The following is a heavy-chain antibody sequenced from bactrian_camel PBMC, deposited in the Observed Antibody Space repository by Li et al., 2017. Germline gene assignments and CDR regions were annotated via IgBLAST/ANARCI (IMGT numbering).Heavy chain of an antibody. V-gene: IGHV3S63*01. CDR3: AVDGPVAFCSDYPSGFRG. D-gene: IGHD2*01. CDR1: EYTYNSYC. J-gene: IGHJ4*01. CDR2: IQDDGAK. Sequence: QVQLVESGGGSVQAGGSLTLSCVATEYTYNSYCMAWFRQVPGKERDMVAQIQDDGAKHYDSTAEGRFTISKDAAKDNLDLRMTSLKPEDSGMYYCAVDGPVAFCSDYPSGFRGWGQGTQVTVS.